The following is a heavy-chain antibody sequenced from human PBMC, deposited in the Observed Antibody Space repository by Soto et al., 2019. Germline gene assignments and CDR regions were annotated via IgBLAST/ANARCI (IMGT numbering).Heavy chain of an antibody. CDR1: GFTFSSYG. CDR3: ARGGAWRWLSFSRGLSDYYYYGMDV. J-gene: IGHJ6*02. Sequence: QVQLVESGGGVVQPGRSLRLSCAASGFTFSSYGMHWVRQAPGKGLEWVAVIWYDGSNKYYADSVKGRFTISRDNSKNTLYLQMNSLRAEDTAVYYCARGGAWRWLSFSRGLSDYYYYGMDVWGQGTTVTVSS. V-gene: IGHV3-33*01. D-gene: IGHD3-16*02. CDR2: IWYDGSNK.